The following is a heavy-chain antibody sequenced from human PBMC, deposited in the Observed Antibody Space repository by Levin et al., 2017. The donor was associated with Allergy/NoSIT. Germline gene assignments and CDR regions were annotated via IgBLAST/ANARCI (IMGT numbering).Heavy chain of an antibody. CDR2: ISGSGGST. J-gene: IGHJ6*02. CDR1: GFTFSSYA. CDR3: AKDHSPYYGDYVFLDYGMDV. Sequence: GESLKISCAASGFTFSSYAMSWVRQAPGKGLEWVSVISGSGGSTYYADSVKGRFTISRDNSKNTLYLQMNSLRAEDTAVYYCAKDHSPYYGDYVFLDYGMDVWGQGTTVTVSS. V-gene: IGHV3-23*01. D-gene: IGHD4-17*01.